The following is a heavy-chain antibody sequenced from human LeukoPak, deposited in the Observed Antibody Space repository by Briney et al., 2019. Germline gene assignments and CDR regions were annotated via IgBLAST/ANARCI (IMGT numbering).Heavy chain of an antibody. CDR1: GYSFLRH. J-gene: IGHJ4*02. D-gene: IGHD2-15*01. Sequence: ASVTVSCTAFGYSFLRHHWVRQATGQGLEWMGWMNPNSGNTGYAQKFQGRVTMTRNTSISTAYMELSSLRSEDTALYYCARENSGLGFDYWGQGTLVTVSS. CDR2: MNPNSGNT. V-gene: IGHV1-8*02. CDR3: ARENSGLGFDY.